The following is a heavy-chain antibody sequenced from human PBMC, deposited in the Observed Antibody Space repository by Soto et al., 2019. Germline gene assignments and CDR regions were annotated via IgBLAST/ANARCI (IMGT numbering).Heavy chain of an antibody. J-gene: IGHJ3*01. CDR3: TRAYWFGESFF. D-gene: IGHD3-10*01. Sequence: QVRLVQSGAEVKKPGASVKVSCKASGYTFTKYGISWVRQFPGQGLEWLGWIGVDNGDARYAQRCQGRVAMTTDTSTTTAYLELRSLTSDDTAVYFCTRAYWFGESFFWGQGTMVTVSS. CDR1: GYTFTKYG. V-gene: IGHV1-18*01. CDR2: IGVDNGDA.